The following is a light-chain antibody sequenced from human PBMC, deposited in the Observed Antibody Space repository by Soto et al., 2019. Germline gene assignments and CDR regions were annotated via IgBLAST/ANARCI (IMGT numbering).Light chain of an antibody. V-gene: IGKV1-39*01. J-gene: IGKJ1*01. CDR2: AAS. Sequence: DIQMTQSPSSLSASVGDRVTITGRASQSISSYLNWYRQEPGKAPKLLLYAASSLQSGVPSRFSGSGSGTDFTLTISRLQPEDFATYYCQQSYSTPWTFGQGTKVDIK. CDR1: QSISSY. CDR3: QQSYSTPWT.